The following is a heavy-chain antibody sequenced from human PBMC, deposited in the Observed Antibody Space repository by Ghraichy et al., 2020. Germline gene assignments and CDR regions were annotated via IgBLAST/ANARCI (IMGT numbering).Heavy chain of an antibody. Sequence: GGSLRLSCAASGFTFSSYWMSWVRQAPGKGLEWVANIKQDGSEKYYVDSVKGRFTISRDNAKNSLYLQMNSLRAEDTAVYYCARDPGDPVDYYYYGMDVWGQGTTVTVSS. CDR2: IKQDGSEK. D-gene: IGHD2-21*01. J-gene: IGHJ6*02. CDR3: ARDPGDPVDYYYYGMDV. CDR1: GFTFSSYW. V-gene: IGHV3-7*01.